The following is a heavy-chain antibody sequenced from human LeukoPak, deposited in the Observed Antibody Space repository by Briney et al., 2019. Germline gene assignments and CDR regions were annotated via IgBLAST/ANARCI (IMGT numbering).Heavy chain of an antibody. CDR2: ISVYNGNT. V-gene: IGHV1-18*01. Sequence: GASVKVSCKASGYTFINYGFSWVRQAPGQGLEWMGWISVYNGNTNYAQRLQGRVAMTTDTSTSTAYMELSSLRSEDTAVYYCARLAGMYYYDSSGPFDYWGQGTLVTVSS. D-gene: IGHD3-22*01. CDR1: GYTFINYG. CDR3: ARLAGMYYYDSSGPFDY. J-gene: IGHJ4*02.